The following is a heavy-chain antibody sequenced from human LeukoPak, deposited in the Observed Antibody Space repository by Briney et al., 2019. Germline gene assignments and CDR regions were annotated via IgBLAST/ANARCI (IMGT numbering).Heavy chain of an antibody. J-gene: IGHJ1*01. Sequence: PSETLSLTRAVSGGSISTYYWSWIRQPPGKGLEWIGYIYNTGGTNYNPSLKSRVTISVDTSKNQFSLKLNSVTAADTAVYYCARFLSSGYYGAEYFQHWGQGTLVTVSS. V-gene: IGHV4-59*01. CDR2: IYNTGGT. CDR1: GGSISTYY. D-gene: IGHD3-22*01. CDR3: ARFLSSGYYGAEYFQH.